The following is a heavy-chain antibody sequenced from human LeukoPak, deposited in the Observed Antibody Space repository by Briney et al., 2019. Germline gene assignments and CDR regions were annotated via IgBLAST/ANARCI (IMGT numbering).Heavy chain of an antibody. V-gene: IGHV3-48*04. Sequence: GGSLRLSCAASGFTFSSYGMNWVRQAPGKGLEWVSYISSSGSTIYYADSVKGRFTISRDNAKNSLYLQMNSLRAEDTAVYYCARETYYDILTGFDYWGQGTLVTVSS. D-gene: IGHD3-9*01. CDR2: ISSSGSTI. CDR3: ARETYYDILTGFDY. CDR1: GFTFSSYG. J-gene: IGHJ4*02.